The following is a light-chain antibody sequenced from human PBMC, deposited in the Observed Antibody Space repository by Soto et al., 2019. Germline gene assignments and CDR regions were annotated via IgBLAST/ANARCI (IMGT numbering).Light chain of an antibody. J-gene: IGKJ2*01. CDR2: SAS. CDR1: QSVTNNY. CDR3: QQYGSSPPIT. V-gene: IGKV3-20*01. Sequence: EIVLTQSPGTLSLSPGERDTLSCRASQSVTNNYLAWYQQKPGQAPRLLIYSASSRATGIPDRFSGSGSGTDFTLTISRLEPEDSAVYYCQQYGSSPPITFGQGTKLEIK.